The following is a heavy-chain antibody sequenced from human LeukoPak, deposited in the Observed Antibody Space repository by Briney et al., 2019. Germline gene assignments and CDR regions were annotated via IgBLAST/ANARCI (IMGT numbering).Heavy chain of an antibody. V-gene: IGHV1-2*02. J-gene: IGHJ3*02. CDR2: INPNSGGT. CDR1: GYTFTGYY. D-gene: IGHD6-6*01. Sequence: ASMKVSCKASGYTFTGYYMHWVRHAPGQGLEWMGWINPNSGGTNYAQKFQGRVTMTRDTSISTAYMELSRLRSDDTAVYNCARESRASRNAFDIWGQGTMVTVSS. CDR3: ARESRASRNAFDI.